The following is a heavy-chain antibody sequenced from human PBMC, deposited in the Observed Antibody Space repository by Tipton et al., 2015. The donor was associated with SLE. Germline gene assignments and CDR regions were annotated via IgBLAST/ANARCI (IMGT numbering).Heavy chain of an antibody. CDR2: IYYSGST. D-gene: IGHD3-3*01. J-gene: IGHJ4*02. CDR1: GYSISSGYY. CDR3: AREAPPYDFWSGSPFDY. Sequence: TLSLTCTVSGYSISSGYYWGWIRQPPGKGLEWIGSIYYSGSTYYNPSLKSRVTISVDTSKNQFSLKLSSVTAADTAVYYCAREAPPYDFWSGSPFDYWGQGTLVTVSS. V-gene: IGHV4-38-2*02.